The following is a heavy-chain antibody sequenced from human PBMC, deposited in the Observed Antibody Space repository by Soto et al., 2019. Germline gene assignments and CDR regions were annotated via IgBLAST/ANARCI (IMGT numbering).Heavy chain of an antibody. V-gene: IGHV4-59*01. CDR3: ARPVSNSWSYFDH. CDR1: GGSISSYY. D-gene: IGHD6-13*01. Sequence: NPSETLSLTCTVSGGSISSYYWSWIRQPPGKGLEWIGYIYYGGSPNYNPSLKSRVSMSLDTSKNQFSLKLSSVTAADTAVYYCARPVSNSWSYFDHWGQGSLVTVSS. J-gene: IGHJ4*02. CDR2: IYYGGSP.